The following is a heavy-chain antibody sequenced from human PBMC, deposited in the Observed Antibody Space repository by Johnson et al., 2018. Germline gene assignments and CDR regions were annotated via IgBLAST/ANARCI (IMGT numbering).Heavy chain of an antibody. D-gene: IGHD6-19*01. CDR2: ISGSGGST. J-gene: IGHJ6*02. Sequence: VQLVQSGGGLVQPGGSLRLSCAASGFTFSSYAMSWVRQAPGKGLEWVSAISGSGGSTYYADSVKGRFTISRDNAKNSLYLQMNSLRAEDTAVYYCASTKGVAVAGTYYYYGMDVWGQGTTVTVSS. V-gene: IGHV3-23*04. CDR3: ASTKGVAVAGTYYYYGMDV. CDR1: GFTFSSYA.